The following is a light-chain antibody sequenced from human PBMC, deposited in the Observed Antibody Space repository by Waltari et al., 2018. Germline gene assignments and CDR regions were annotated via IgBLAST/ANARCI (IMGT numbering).Light chain of an antibody. CDR1: QGLLHSNGYNY. CDR3: MQALQTPRT. J-gene: IGKJ1*01. Sequence: DIVMTQSPLSLPVTPGEPASISCRSSQGLLHSNGYNYLDWYLQKPGQSPQLLIYLSSTRASGVPDRFSGSGSGTDVTLKSNKVEAEDVGVYYCMQALQTPRTFGQGTKVEIK. CDR2: LSS. V-gene: IGKV2-28*01.